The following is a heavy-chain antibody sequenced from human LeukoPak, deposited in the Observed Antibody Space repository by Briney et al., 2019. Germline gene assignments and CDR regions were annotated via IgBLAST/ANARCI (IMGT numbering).Heavy chain of an antibody. D-gene: IGHD3-22*01. CDR1: GFTFSSYA. Sequence: GGSLRLSCAASGFTFSSYAMSWVRQAPGKGLEWVSSISSSSSYIYYADSVKGRFTISRDNAKNSLYLQMNSLRAEDTAVYYCARVLYYDSTPPCYWGQGTLVTVSS. CDR3: ARVLYYDSTPPCY. V-gene: IGHV3-21*01. J-gene: IGHJ4*02. CDR2: ISSSSSYI.